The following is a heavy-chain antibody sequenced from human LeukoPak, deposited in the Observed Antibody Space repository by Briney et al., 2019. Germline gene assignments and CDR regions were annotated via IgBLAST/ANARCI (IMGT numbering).Heavy chain of an antibody. V-gene: IGHV6-1*01. CDR1: GDRVSSNSVA. CDR2: TYYRSSWYN. Sequence: SQTLSVTCVISGDRVSSNSVAWNWIRQSPSGGLEWLGRTYYRSSWYNDYAVSVKSRITIKPDTSKNQFFLQLNSVTPEDTAVYYCARETSHFDYWGQGTLVTVSS. CDR3: ARETSHFDY. J-gene: IGHJ4*02.